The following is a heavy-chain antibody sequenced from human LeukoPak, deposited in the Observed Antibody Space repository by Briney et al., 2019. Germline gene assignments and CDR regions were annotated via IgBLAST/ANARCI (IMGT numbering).Heavy chain of an antibody. Sequence: GSLRLSCAASGFTFSSYAMSWVRQAPGKGLEWVSAISGSGGSTYYADSVKGRFTISRDNSKNTLYLQMNSLRAEDTAVYYCAKAYEYYYYYYYMDVWGKGTTVTVSS. CDR3: AKAYEYYYYYYYMDV. CDR2: ISGSGGST. CDR1: GFTFSSYA. D-gene: IGHD5-12*01. J-gene: IGHJ6*03. V-gene: IGHV3-23*01.